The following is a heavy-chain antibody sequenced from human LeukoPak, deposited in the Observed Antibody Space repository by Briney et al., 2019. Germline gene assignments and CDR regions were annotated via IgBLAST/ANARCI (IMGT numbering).Heavy chain of an antibody. Sequence: GGSLRLSCAASGFTFSSYGMHWVRQAPGKGLEWVAVIPYDGSNKYYADSVKGRFTISRDNSKNALYLQMNSLRAEDTAVYYCAKSFGEFHGYWGQGTLVTVSS. CDR3: AKSFGEFHGY. V-gene: IGHV3-30*18. D-gene: IGHD3-10*01. CDR1: GFTFSSYG. CDR2: IPYDGSNK. J-gene: IGHJ4*02.